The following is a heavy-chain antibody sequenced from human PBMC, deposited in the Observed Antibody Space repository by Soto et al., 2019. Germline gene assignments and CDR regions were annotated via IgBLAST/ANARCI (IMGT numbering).Heavy chain of an antibody. V-gene: IGHV1-46*01. J-gene: IGHJ6*02. D-gene: IGHD1-1*01. Sequence: QVQLVQSGAEVKKPGASVKVSCKASGYDVTRYYIHWVRQGPGQGLEWMGVIKPTGGGLTKYAQKFQGRVTLTSDRSTSTVYMELTSLNSGDTAVYYCAKVEENDGDPHLDYYYYGMDVWGQGTTVTVSS. CDR2: IKPTGGGLT. CDR1: GYDVTRYY. CDR3: AKVEENDGDPHLDYYYYGMDV.